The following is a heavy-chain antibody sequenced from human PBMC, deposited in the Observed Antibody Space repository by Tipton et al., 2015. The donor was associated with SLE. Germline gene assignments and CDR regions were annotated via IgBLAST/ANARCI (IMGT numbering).Heavy chain of an antibody. J-gene: IGHJ4*02. CDR1: GGPIRNSPYY. Sequence: TLSLTCHVAGGPIRNSPYYWAWIRQTRGKRLEWIGSVFDTGYTAYNPPLEGRVSLSVDTSNNEFSLKLSSVTAADTAVYFCARQDLGRAATLTFDIWGLGTLVTVSS. CDR2: VFDTGYT. V-gene: IGHV4-39*01. D-gene: IGHD6-25*01. CDR3: ARQDLGRAATLTFDI.